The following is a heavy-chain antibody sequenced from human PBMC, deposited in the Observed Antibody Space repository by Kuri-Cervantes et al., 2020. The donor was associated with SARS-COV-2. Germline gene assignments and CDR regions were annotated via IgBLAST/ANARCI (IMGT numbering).Heavy chain of an antibody. CDR3: ARVASSWYPLDYYYYMDV. J-gene: IGHJ6*03. CDR2: MNPNSGNT. D-gene: IGHD6-13*01. V-gene: IGHV1-8*02. CDR1: GYTFTSYD. Sequence: ASVKVSCKASGYTFTSYDINWVRQATGQGLEWMGWMNPNSGNTGYAQKFQGRVTMTRNTSISTAHMELSSLRSEDTAVYYCARVASSWYPLDYYYYMDVWGKGTTVTVSS.